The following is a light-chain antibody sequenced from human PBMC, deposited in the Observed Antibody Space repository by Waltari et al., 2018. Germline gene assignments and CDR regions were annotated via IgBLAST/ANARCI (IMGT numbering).Light chain of an antibody. CDR2: QDT. CDR1: KLGDKY. V-gene: IGLV3-1*01. J-gene: IGLJ2*01. Sequence: SYELTQPPSVSVSPGPTASIPCSGDKLGDKYTSWYQQRQGQSPVLVIYQDTKRPSGIPERFSGSNSGNTATLTISGTQTMDEADYYCQAWDSSTAVFGGGTKVTVL. CDR3: QAWDSSTAV.